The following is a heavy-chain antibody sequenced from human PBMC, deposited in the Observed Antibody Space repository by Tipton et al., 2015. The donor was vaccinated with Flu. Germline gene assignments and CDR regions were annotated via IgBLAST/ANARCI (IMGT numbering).Heavy chain of an antibody. CDR2: IYYSGST. D-gene: IGHD6-13*01. V-gene: IGHV4-59*01. CDR3: AKVSSSSSWSQDWYFDL. J-gene: IGHJ2*01. Sequence: TLSLTCTVSGGSISSYYWSWIRQPPGKGLEWIGYIYYSGSTNYNHSLKSRVTISVDTSKNQFSLKLSSVTAADTAVYYWAKVSSSSSWSQDWYFDLWGRGTLITVSS. CDR1: GGSISSYY.